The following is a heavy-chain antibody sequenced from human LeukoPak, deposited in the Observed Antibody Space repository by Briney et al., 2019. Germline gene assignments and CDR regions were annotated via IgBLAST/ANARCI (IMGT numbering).Heavy chain of an antibody. V-gene: IGHV1-69*06. CDR2: IIPIFGTA. CDR1: GGTFSSYA. D-gene: IGHD3-3*01. CDR3: AISGDTGYDFWSGYPEYYYYYMDV. J-gene: IGHJ6*03. Sequence: ASVTVSCKASGGTFSSYAISWVRQAPGQGLEWMGGIIPIFGTANYAQKFQGRVTITADKSTSTAYMELSSLRSEDTAVYYCAISGDTGYDFWSGYPEYYYYYMDVWGKGTTVTVSS.